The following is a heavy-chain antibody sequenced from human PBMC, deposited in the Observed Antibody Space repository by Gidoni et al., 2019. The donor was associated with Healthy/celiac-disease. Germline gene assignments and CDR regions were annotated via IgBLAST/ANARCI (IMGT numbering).Heavy chain of an antibody. Sequence: QLQLQESGPGLVKPSETLSLTCTVSGGSISSSSYYWGWIRQPPGKGLEWIGSIYYSGSTYYNPSLKSRVTISVDTSKNQFSLKLSSVTAADTAVYYCARRRIAARPDANNWFDPWGQGTLVTVSS. J-gene: IGHJ5*02. CDR2: IYYSGST. V-gene: IGHV4-39*01. D-gene: IGHD6-6*01. CDR3: ARRRIAARPDANNWFDP. CDR1: GGSISSSSYY.